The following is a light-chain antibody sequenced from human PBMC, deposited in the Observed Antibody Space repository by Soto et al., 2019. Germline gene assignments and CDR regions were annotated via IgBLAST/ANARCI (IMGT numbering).Light chain of an antibody. J-gene: IGKJ1*01. CDR3: QQYFTSPWT. V-gene: IGKV3-20*01. Sequence: IVLTQSPGTLSLSPGERVTLSCRARQSLTSSSVAWYQQKSVQAPTLLIYDASSRAAGVPDRFSGSGSGTDFTLNISRLEPEDFALYYCQQYFTSPWTFGQETKVAIK. CDR1: QSLTSSS. CDR2: DAS.